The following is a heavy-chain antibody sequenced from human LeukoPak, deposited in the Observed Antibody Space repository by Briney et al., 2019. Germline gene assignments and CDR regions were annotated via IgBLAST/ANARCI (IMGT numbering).Heavy chain of an antibody. V-gene: IGHV3-21*01. J-gene: IGHJ4*02. CDR2: ISSSXSYI. D-gene: IGHD5-24*01. Sequence: GGSLRLSCAASGFTFSSYXXXXXXXXXXXXXXXXXXISSSXSYIYYADSVKGXXXXXRDNAKNSLYLQMNSLRAEDTAVXYCARDGARRWLQLSSEWGFDYWGQGTLVTVSS. CDR3: ARDGARRWLQLSSEWGFDY. CDR1: GFTFSSYX.